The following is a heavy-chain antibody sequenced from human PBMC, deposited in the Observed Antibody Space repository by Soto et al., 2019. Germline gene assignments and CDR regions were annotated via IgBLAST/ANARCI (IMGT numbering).Heavy chain of an antibody. CDR2: IYHSGST. CDR1: GGSISSGGYS. D-gene: IGHD2-2*02. J-gene: IGHJ3*02. CDR3: ARHIVVVPAAIQRDAFDI. V-gene: IGHV4-30-2*01. Sequence: SETLSPTCAVSGGSISSGGYSWSWIRQPPGKGLEWIGYIYHSGSTYYNPSLKSRVTISVDRSKNQFSLKLSSVTAADTAVYYCARHIVVVPAAIQRDAFDIWGQGTMVTVSS.